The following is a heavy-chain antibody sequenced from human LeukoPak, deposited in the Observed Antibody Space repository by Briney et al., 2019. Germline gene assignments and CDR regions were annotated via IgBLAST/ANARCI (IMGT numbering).Heavy chain of an antibody. D-gene: IGHD4/OR15-4a*01. V-gene: IGHV1-2*06. J-gene: IGHJ3*01. CDR3: ARRRHLGLVSGANPFDV. CDR1: GCTFTDYY. Sequence: ASVKVSCKASGCTFTDYYIHWVRQAPGQGLEWMGRVNPFSGSTNYARKFQGRVTLTSDTSINTASMELNSLRSDDTAMYYCARRRHLGLVSGANPFDVWGQGTMVTISS. CDR2: VNPFSGST.